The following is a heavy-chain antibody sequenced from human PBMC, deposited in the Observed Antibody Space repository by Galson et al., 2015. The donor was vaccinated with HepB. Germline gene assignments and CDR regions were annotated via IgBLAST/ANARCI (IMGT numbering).Heavy chain of an antibody. Sequence: SLRLSCAASGFTFDDYAMHWVRQAPGKGLEWVSGISWNSGSIGYADSVKGRFTISRDNAKNSLYLQMNSLRAEDTALYYCAKEYCSSTNCYGMDVWGQGTTVTVSS. CDR3: AKEYCSSTNCYGMDV. CDR1: GFTFDDYA. J-gene: IGHJ6*02. D-gene: IGHD2-2*01. V-gene: IGHV3-9*01. CDR2: ISWNSGSI.